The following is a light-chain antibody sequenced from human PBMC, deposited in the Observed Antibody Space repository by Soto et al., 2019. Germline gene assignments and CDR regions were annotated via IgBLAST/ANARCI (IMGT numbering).Light chain of an antibody. V-gene: IGKV3-20*01. J-gene: IGKJ1*01. CDR1: QSVSSR. Sequence: IVMTQSPATLSVSPGDRVTLSCRASQSVSSRLAWYHQKPGQSPRLLIYGASNRATGIPDRFSGSGSGTDFTLTISRLEPEDFAVYYCQQYGSSGTFGQGTKVDNK. CDR3: QQYGSSGT. CDR2: GAS.